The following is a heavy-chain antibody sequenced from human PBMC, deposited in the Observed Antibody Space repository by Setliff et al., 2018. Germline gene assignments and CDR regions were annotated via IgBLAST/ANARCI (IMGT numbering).Heavy chain of an antibody. CDR2: IYHSGST. Sequence: SETLSLTCAVYGGSFSGYYWSWIRQPPGKGLEWIGSIYHSGSTYYNPSLKSRVTISVDTSKNQFSLKLSSVTAADTAAYYCASWYYDFWSGYYIPGYFDYWGQGTLVTVPQ. CDR3: ASWYYDFWSGYYIPGYFDY. D-gene: IGHD3-3*01. CDR1: GGSFSGYY. J-gene: IGHJ4*02. V-gene: IGHV4-34*01.